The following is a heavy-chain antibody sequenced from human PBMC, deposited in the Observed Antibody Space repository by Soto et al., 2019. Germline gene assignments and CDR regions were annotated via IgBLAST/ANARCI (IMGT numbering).Heavy chain of an antibody. CDR2: ISSRSDI. V-gene: IGHV3-21*01. CDR1: GFTFSTYS. D-gene: IGHD2-2*01. J-gene: IGHJ6*02. CDR3: ERDHDAWPIPYVLDV. Sequence: GGSLRLSCVGSGFTFSTYSINWVRQAPGKGLEWVSSISSRSDIYYADSVKGRFTISRDNAKNSVSLQMNSLRAEGTAVYYCERDHDAWPIPYVLDVWSQGTTVTDYS.